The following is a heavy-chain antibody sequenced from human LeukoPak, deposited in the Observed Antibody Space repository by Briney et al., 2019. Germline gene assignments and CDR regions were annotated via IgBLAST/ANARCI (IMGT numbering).Heavy chain of an antibody. J-gene: IGHJ4*02. V-gene: IGHV3-23*01. D-gene: IGHD3-22*01. CDR1: GFTFSSYA. CDR2: ISGSGGST. CDR3: AKDRITMIVVVITSFDY. Sequence: GGSLRLSCAASGFTFSSYAMSWVRQAPGKGLEWVSAISGSGGSTYYADSVKGRFTISRDNSKNTLYLQMNSLRAEDTAVYCCAKDRITMIVVVITSFDYWGQGTLVTVSS.